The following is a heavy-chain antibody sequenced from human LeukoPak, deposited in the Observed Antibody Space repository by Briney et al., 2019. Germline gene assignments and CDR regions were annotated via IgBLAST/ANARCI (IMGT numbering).Heavy chain of an antibody. J-gene: IGHJ4*02. CDR1: GFTFSSYA. CDR2: ISSNGGST. D-gene: IGHD3-10*01. CDR3: ATSNSGSLKLDY. V-gene: IGHV3-64*01. Sequence: GGSLRLSCAASGFTFSSYAMHWVRQAPGKGLEYVSAISSNGGSTYYANSVKGRFTISRDNSKNTLYLQMGSLRAEDMAVYYCATSNSGSLKLDYWGQGTLVTVYS.